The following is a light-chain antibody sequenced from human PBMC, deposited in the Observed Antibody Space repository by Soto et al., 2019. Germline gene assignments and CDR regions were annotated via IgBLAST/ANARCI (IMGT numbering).Light chain of an antibody. CDR1: QSVVTS. Sequence: ESVLTQSPATLSLSPGERATLSCRASQSVVTSLAWYQQKPGQAPRLLIYGASTRATGIPARFSGSGSGREFTLTISSLQSEDSAVYFCQQYKNWPPITFGQGTRLEIK. V-gene: IGKV3-15*01. CDR2: GAS. J-gene: IGKJ5*01. CDR3: QQYKNWPPIT.